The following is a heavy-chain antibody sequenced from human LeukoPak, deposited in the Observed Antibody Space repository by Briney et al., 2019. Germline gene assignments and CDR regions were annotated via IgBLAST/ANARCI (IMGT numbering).Heavy chain of an antibody. CDR1: GFTFSSYA. Sequence: GGSLRLSCAASGFTFSSYAMSWVRQAPGKGLEWVSAISGSGGSTYYADSVKDRFTISRDNSKNTLYLQMNSLRAEDTAVYYCAKDLYGDYAVGAFDIWGQGTMVTVSS. V-gene: IGHV3-23*01. CDR3: AKDLYGDYAVGAFDI. D-gene: IGHD4-17*01. J-gene: IGHJ3*02. CDR2: ISGSGGST.